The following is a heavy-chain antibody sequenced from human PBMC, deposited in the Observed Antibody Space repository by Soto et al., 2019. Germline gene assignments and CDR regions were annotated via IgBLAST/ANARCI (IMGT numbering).Heavy chain of an antibody. Sequence: SETLSLTCSVSGGSVSNKTYYWSWIRQPPWKRLECIGDVYYSGTTNYNPSLQSRVTISVDLSKNQFSLRLSSVTTADTALYYCARTTAVPNTLRSRYFFDYWGQGTLVTVSS. CDR2: VYYSGTT. CDR3: ARTTAVPNTLRSRYFFDY. V-gene: IGHV4-61*01. D-gene: IGHD4-17*01. CDR1: GGSVSNKTYY. J-gene: IGHJ4*02.